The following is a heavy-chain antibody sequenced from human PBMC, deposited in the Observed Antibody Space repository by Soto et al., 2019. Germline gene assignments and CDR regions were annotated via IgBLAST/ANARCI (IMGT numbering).Heavy chain of an antibody. Sequence: ASETLSLTCAVSADSINIGHWWNWVRQPPRKGLEWIGQISHSGSTNYNPSLTSRVTISVDKSKNHFSLKLTSVTAADTAVYYCAARHFWSGPWTHTRLDYWGQGTLVTVSS. CDR2: ISHSGST. J-gene: IGHJ4*02. V-gene: IGHV4-4*02. D-gene: IGHD3-3*02. CDR3: AARHFWSGPWTHTRLDY. CDR1: ADSINIGHW.